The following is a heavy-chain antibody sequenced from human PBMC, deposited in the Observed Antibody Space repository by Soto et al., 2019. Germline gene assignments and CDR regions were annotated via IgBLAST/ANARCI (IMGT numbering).Heavy chain of an antibody. CDR1: GYSFTSYW. J-gene: IGHJ3*02. CDR3: AKDQRFMITRRSDAFDI. Sequence: GESLKISCKGSGYSFTSYWIGWVRQMPGKGLEWMGIIYPGDSDTRYSPSFQGQVAISADKSISTAYLQWSSLKASDTAVYYCAKDQRFMITRRSDAFDIWGQGTMVTVSS. V-gene: IGHV5-51*01. CDR2: IYPGDSDT. D-gene: IGHD3-16*01.